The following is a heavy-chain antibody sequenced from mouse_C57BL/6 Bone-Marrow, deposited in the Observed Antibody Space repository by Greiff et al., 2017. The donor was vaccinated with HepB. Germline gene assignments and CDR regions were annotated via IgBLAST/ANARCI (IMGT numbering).Heavy chain of an antibody. D-gene: IGHD1-1*01. J-gene: IGHJ4*01. CDR3: GSTVVATRSMDY. V-gene: IGHV5-4*01. Sequence: EVQLVESGGGLVKPGGSLKLSCAASGFTFSSYAMSWVRQTPEKRLEWVATISDGGSNTYYQDNVKGRLTIAKDNAKNNLYLQMSHMKSEDTAMYCSGSTVVATRSMDYWGQGTPVTVSS. CDR2: ISDGGSNT. CDR1: GFTFSSYA.